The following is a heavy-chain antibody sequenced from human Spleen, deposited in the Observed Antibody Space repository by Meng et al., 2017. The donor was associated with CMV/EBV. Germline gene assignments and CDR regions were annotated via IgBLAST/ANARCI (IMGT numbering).Heavy chain of an antibody. CDR1: GGTFSSYA. CDR3: ARDYGPGGYGMDV. D-gene: IGHD4-17*01. J-gene: IGHJ6*02. Sequence: SVKVSCKASGGTFSSYAISWVRQAPGQGLEWMGGIILIFGTANYAQKFQGRVTITTDESTSTAYMELSSLRSEDTAVYYCARDYGPGGYGMDVWGQGTTVTVSS. V-gene: IGHV1-69*05. CDR2: IILIFGTA.